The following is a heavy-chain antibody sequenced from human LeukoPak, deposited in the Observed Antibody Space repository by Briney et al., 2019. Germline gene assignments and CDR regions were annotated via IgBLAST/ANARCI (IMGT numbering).Heavy chain of an antibody. CDR3: ARVMAGSYGNDY. CDR1: GFTFSDYY. Sequence: GGSLRLSCAASGFTFSDYYMTWIRQTPGKGPEWVSYISGSGSNINYGDSVKGRFTISRDNAKNSLYLQMNSLRAEDTALYYCARVMAGSYGNDYWGQGTLVTVSS. D-gene: IGHD1-26*01. V-gene: IGHV3-11*01. CDR2: ISGSGSNI. J-gene: IGHJ4*02.